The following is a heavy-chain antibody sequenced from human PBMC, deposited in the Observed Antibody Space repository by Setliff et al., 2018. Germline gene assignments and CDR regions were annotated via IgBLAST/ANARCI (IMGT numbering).Heavy chain of an antibody. D-gene: IGHD3-22*01. CDR2: INTNTGSP. J-gene: IGHJ4*02. Sequence: ASVKVSCKASGYTFTSYAMNWVRQAPGQGLEWMGWINTNTGSPTYAQGFTGRFVFSLDTSVSTAYLQTSSLKAEDTAVYYCARGGYYDSSGPGYYFDYWGQGTLVTVSS. V-gene: IGHV7-4-1*02. CDR1: GYTFTSYA. CDR3: ARGGYYDSSGPGYYFDY.